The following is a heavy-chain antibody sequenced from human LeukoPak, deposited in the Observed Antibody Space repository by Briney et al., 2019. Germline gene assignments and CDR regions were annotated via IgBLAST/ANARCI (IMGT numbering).Heavy chain of an antibody. D-gene: IGHD1-20*01. CDR1: GYTFTSYY. Sequence: ASVKVSCKASGYTFTSYYMHWVRQAPGQGLEWMGIINPSGGSTSYAQKFQGRVTMTRDTSTSTVYMELNSLRAEDTAVYYCAKENNWNDGRFNYFDYWGQGTLVTVSS. J-gene: IGHJ4*02. CDR2: INPSGGST. V-gene: IGHV1-46*01. CDR3: AKENNWNDGRFNYFDY.